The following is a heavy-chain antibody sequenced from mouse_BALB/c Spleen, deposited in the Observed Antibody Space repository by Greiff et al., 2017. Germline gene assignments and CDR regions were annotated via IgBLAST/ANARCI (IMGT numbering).Heavy chain of an antibody. CDR3: ARRRYDAMDY. Sequence: EVKLMESGPGLVKPSQSLSLTCTVTGYSITSDYAWNWIRQFPGNKLEWMGYISYSGSTSYNPSLKSRISITRDTSKNQFFLQLNSVTTEDTATYYCARRRYDAMDYWGQGTSVTVSS. CDR2: ISYSGST. V-gene: IGHV3-2*02. J-gene: IGHJ4*01. CDR1: GYSITSDYA.